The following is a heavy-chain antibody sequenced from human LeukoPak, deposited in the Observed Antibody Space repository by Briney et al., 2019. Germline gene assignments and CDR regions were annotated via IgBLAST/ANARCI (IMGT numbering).Heavy chain of an antibody. Sequence: ASVKVSCKASGYTFTSYDINWVRQATGQGVEWMGWMNPNSGNTGYAQKFQGRVTMTRNTSISTAYMELSSLRSEDTAVYYCARGQGNWNDVNFDYWGQGTLVTVSS. V-gene: IGHV1-8*01. CDR1: GYTFTSYD. D-gene: IGHD1-1*01. J-gene: IGHJ4*02. CDR3: ARGQGNWNDVNFDY. CDR2: MNPNSGNT.